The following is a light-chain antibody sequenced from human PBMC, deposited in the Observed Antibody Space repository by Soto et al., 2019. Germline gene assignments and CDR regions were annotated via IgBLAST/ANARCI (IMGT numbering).Light chain of an antibody. CDR1: QGISSY. V-gene: IGKV1-8*01. CDR2: AAS. J-gene: IGKJ1*01. Sequence: AIRMTQSPSSFSASTGDRVTITCRASQGISSYLAWYQQKPGKAPKLLIYAASTLQSGVPSRFSGSASGTDFTLTISFLQSEDFATYYCQQYYSYPHTFGQGTKVEIK. CDR3: QQYYSYPHT.